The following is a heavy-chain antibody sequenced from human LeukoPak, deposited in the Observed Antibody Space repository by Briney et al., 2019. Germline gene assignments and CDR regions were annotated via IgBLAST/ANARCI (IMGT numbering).Heavy chain of an antibody. Sequence: ASVKVSCKASGYTFTRYHINWVRQAPGQGREWMGWISVYNGYTEFAQKFQGRVTMTTDTSTRTTYMELRGLRSDDTAVYYCARDSGWELKQYYFDHWGQGTLVTVSS. CDR1: GYTFTRYH. V-gene: IGHV1-18*01. CDR2: ISVYNGYT. CDR3: ARDSGWELKQYYFDH. D-gene: IGHD1-26*01. J-gene: IGHJ4*02.